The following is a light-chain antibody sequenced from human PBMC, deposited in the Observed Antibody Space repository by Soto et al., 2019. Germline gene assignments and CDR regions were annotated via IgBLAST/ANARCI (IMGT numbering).Light chain of an antibody. V-gene: IGLV2-14*01. CDR3: SSYTSSSTLYV. CDR2: DVS. J-gene: IGLJ1*01. Sequence: QSALTQPASVSGSPGQSITISCTGTSSDFGGYNYVSWYQQHPGKAPKLMIYDVSNRPSGVSNRFSGSKSGNTASLTISGLQAEDEADYYCSSYTSSSTLYVFGTGTKVPS. CDR1: SSDFGGYNY.